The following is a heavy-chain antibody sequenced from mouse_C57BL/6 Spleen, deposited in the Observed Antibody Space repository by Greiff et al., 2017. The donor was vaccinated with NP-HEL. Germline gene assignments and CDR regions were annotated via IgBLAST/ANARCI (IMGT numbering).Heavy chain of an antibody. J-gene: IGHJ2*01. V-gene: IGHV3-6*01. CDR2: ISYDGSN. Sequence: EVQLQQSGPGLVKPSQSLSLTCSVTGYSITSGYYWNWIRQFPGNKLEWMGYISYDGSNNYNPSLKNRISITRDTSKNQFFLKLNSVTTEDTATYYCARDEGQLRLQGFDYWGQGTTLTVSS. CDR1: GYSITSGYY. D-gene: IGHD3-2*02. CDR3: ARDEGQLRLQGFDY.